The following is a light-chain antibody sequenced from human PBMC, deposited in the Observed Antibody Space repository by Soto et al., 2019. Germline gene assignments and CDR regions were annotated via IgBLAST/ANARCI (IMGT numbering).Light chain of an antibody. Sequence: DIQMTQSPSSVSASVGDRVTITCRASQGSSSWFAWSQHKPGKAPKLLIYAASSLQSGVPSRFSGSGSGTDFTLTISSLQTEDFATDYCQQANTFPWTFGQGTMVEIK. J-gene: IGKJ1*01. CDR1: QGSSSW. V-gene: IGKV1-12*01. CDR2: AAS. CDR3: QQANTFPWT.